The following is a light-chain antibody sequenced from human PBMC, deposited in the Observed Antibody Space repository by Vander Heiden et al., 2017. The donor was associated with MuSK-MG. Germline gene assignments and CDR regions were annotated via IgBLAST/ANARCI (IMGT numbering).Light chain of an antibody. J-gene: IGKJ2*01. Sequence: IELTQPSCTLSFSSGESATFSCRASQSFHNTYLAWYQQKPGRAPRLLMFGASTRATGIPDRFSGGGSGTDFTLTISRLEPEDFAVYYCQLNGSSPKYTFGQGTKMEIK. CDR1: QSFHNTY. V-gene: IGKV3-20*01. CDR2: GAS. CDR3: QLNGSSPKYT.